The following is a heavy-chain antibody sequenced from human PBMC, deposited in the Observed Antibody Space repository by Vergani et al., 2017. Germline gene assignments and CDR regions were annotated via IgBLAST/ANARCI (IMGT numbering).Heavy chain of an antibody. CDR3: AXDGGEQDKDALDV. J-gene: IGHJ3*01. D-gene: IGHD2-21*01. CDR2: IYTSGAT. Sequence: QLQLQESGPGLVKPSETLHLTCTVSGGSIPYGAFYWGSIRQSPGKGLEWIGSIYTSGATNYNPSLRRRAIMSVDASKKQFYLKLTSVTAADTAVYYCAXDGGEQDKDALDVWGQGTKVTVTS. CDR1: GGSIPYGAFY. V-gene: IGHV4-39*07.